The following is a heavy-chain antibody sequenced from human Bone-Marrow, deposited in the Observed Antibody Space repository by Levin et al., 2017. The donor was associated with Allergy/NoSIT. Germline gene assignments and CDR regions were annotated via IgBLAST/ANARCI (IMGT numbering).Heavy chain of an antibody. Sequence: SCAASGFSFSNYWMHWVRQAPGKGLVWVSRIKHDGSTTIYADSVRGRFTISRDNAKNTVYLQMYSLRDDDTAMYYCTRDLSWLLFDYWGRGTLVTVSS. J-gene: IGHJ4*02. CDR3: TRDLSWLLFDY. CDR2: IKHDGSTT. CDR1: GFSFSNYW. V-gene: IGHV3-74*01. D-gene: IGHD3-9*01.